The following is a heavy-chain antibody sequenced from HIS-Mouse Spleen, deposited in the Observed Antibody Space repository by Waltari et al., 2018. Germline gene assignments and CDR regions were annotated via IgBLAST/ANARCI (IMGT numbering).Heavy chain of an antibody. CDR2: IYYSGST. CDR1: GGSISRSSYY. CDR3: AREIPYSSSWYDWYFDL. J-gene: IGHJ2*01. Sequence: QLQLQESGPGLVTPSETLSLTCPVSGGSISRSSYYWGWTRQPTGKGLEWIGSIYYSGSTYYNPFLKSRVTISVDTSKNQFSLKLSSVTAADTAVYYCAREIPYSSSWYDWYFDLWGRGTLVTVSS. V-gene: IGHV4-39*07. D-gene: IGHD6-13*01.